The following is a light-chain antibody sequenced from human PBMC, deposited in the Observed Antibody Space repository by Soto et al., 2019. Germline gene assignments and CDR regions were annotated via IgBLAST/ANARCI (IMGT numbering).Light chain of an antibody. CDR3: SSFTDTVTVM. V-gene: IGLV2-14*03. Sequence: QSALTQPASVSGSPGQSFTISCTGTSSDVGAYHSVSWYQQHPGKAPKLIIFDVSNRPSGVSNRFSGSKSGNTASLTISGLQAEDEADYYCSSFTDTVTVMFGGGTKLTVL. CDR2: DVS. CDR1: SSDVGAYHS. J-gene: IGLJ3*02.